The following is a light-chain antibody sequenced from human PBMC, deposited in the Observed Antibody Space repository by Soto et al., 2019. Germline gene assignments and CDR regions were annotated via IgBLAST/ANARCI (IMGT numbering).Light chain of an antibody. Sequence: DIQMTQSPSTLSASVGDTVTITCRASQSIGSWLAWYQQKTGKAPKLLIRDASSLESGVPSRFRGRGSATNFTLTISSLQPDDFATYSCQRYNSFSWTFGQGTKVEIK. CDR2: DAS. CDR1: QSIGSW. CDR3: QRYNSFSWT. J-gene: IGKJ1*01. V-gene: IGKV1-5*01.